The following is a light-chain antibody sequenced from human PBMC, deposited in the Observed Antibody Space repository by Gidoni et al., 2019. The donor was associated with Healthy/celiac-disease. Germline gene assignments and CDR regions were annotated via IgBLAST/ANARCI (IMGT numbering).Light chain of an antibody. V-gene: IGKV3-15*01. CDR2: GAS. CDR3: QQYNNWPWT. J-gene: IGKJ1*01. CDR1: QSVSSN. Sequence: EIVMTQSPATLPVSPGERATLSCRASQSVSSNLAWYQQTPGQAPRLLIYGASTRATCIPARFSGSGSGTEFTLTISSLLSEDFAVYYCQQYNNWPWTFXXXTKVESK.